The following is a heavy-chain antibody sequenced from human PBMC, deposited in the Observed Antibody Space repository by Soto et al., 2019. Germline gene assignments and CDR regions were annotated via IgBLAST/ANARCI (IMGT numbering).Heavy chain of an antibody. J-gene: IGHJ5*02. D-gene: IGHD6-13*01. V-gene: IGHV3-73*02. CDR3: IHPPGIAAAP. Sequence: EVQLVESGGGLVQPGGSLKLSCAASGFTFSGSAMHWVRQASGKGLEWVGRIRSKANSYATAYAASVKGRFTISRDDSKNTAYLQMNSRKTEDTAVYYCIHPPGIAAAPWGQGTLVTVSS. CDR1: GFTFSGSA. CDR2: IRSKANSYAT.